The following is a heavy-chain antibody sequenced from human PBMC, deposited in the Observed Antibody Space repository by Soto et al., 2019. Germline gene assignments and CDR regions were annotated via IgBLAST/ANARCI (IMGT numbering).Heavy chain of an antibody. D-gene: IGHD2-15*01. V-gene: IGHV3-30*03. Sequence: GVSLRLSGAASPITFSSYGMHWVRQAPGKGLEWVAVISYDSSNKYYADSVKGRFTISRDNSKNTLYLQMNSLRAEDTAVYYCAYPPGCSYLFRYDMVVWDQGTTVEVSS. CDR1: PITFSSYG. CDR3: AYPPGCSYLFRYDMVV. CDR2: ISYDSSNK. J-gene: IGHJ6*02.